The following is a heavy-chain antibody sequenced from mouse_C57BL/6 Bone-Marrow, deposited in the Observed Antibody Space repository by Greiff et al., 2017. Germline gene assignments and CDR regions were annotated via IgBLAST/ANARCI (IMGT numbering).Heavy chain of an antibody. J-gene: IGHJ3*01. CDR1: GYTFTSYW. V-gene: IGHV1-74*01. CDR2: IHPSDSDT. Sequence: QVQLQQPGAELVKPGASVKVSCKASGYTFTSYWMHWVKQRPGQGLEWIGRIHPSDSDTNYNQKFKGKATLTVDKSSSTAYMQLSSLTSEDAAVYYCAIRADYDRFAYWGQGTLVTVSA. D-gene: IGHD2-4*01. CDR3: AIRADYDRFAY.